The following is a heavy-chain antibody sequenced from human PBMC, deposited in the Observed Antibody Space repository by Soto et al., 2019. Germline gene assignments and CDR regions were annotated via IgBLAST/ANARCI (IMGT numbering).Heavy chain of an antibody. Sequence: GGSLRLSCATSGFTFVSYGLSWVRQAPGKGLEWVSSINDNGVATYYADSVKGRFAIARDKSTNTLYLQMNSLRVDDTAVYYCAKDRRSTSAIGYYGMDVWGQGTSVTVSS. V-gene: IGHV3-23*01. J-gene: IGHJ6*02. CDR3: AKDRRSTSAIGYYGMDV. D-gene: IGHD2-2*01. CDR2: INDNGVAT. CDR1: GFTFVSYG.